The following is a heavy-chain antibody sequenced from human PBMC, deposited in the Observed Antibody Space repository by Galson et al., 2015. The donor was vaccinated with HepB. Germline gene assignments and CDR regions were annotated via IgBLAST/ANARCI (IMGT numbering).Heavy chain of an antibody. CDR3: ARDFVETNSILVDV. Sequence: SVKVSCKASGYTFTNFAMNWVRQAPGQGLEWMGWINTNTGNPTYAQGFTGRFVFSLDTSVSTAYLQISSLKAEDTAVYYCARDFVETNSILVDVWGQGTTVTVSS. D-gene: IGHD1-1*01. CDR1: GYTFTNFA. J-gene: IGHJ6*02. V-gene: IGHV7-4-1*01. CDR2: INTNTGNP.